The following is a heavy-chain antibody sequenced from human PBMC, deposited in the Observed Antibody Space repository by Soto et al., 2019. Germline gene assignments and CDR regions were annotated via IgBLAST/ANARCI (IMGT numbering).Heavy chain of an antibody. CDR3: ARESEDLTSNFDY. J-gene: IGHJ4*02. Sequence: GGSLRLSCAASGFTFSDYYMSWIRQAPGKGLEWVSYISSSGSTIYYADSVRGRFTISRDNAKNSVYLEMNSLSAEDTALYYCARESEDLTSNFDYWGQGTLVTVSS. CDR1: GFTFSDYY. CDR2: ISSSGSTI. V-gene: IGHV3-11*04.